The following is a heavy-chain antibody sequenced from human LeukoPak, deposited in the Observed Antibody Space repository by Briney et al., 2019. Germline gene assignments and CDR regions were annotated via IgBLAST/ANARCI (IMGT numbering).Heavy chain of an antibody. J-gene: IGHJ4*02. Sequence: GGSLRLSCAASGFTITNVWMSWVRQTAWKGLERVGRIKSKSDGETTDYTAPVKGRFTISRDDAKTMVYLQMNSLKSEDTAVYYCTTDRGSVWGQGTLVTVSS. CDR2: IKSKSDGETT. CDR3: TTDRGSV. V-gene: IGHV3-15*01. CDR1: GFTITNVW.